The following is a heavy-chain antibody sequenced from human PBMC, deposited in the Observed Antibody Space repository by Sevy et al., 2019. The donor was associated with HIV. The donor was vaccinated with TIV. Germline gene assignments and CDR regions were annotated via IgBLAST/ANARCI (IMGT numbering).Heavy chain of an antibody. V-gene: IGHV1-24*01. D-gene: IGHD2-15*01. CDR2: FDPQDDEI. CDR3: APVGLRYYSGSSSYQGDWFDP. J-gene: IGHJ5*02. Sequence: ASVKVSCKVSGYTLTKLAIHWVRQAPGKGLEWLGDFDPQDDEIIYAQRFQGRLTMTEDTSTETAYMELSSLTSEDTAVYYCAPVGLRYYSGSSSYQGDWFDPWGQGTLVTVSS. CDR1: GYTLTKLA.